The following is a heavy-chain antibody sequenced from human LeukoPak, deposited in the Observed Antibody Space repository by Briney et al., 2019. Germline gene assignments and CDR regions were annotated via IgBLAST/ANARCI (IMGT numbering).Heavy chain of an antibody. CDR1: GGSFSGYY. Sequence: SETLSLTCAVYGGSFSGYYWSWIRQPPGKGLEWIGEINHSGSTNYNPSLKSRVTISVDTSKNQFSLKLSSVTAADTAVYYCAREVGYSYGHYYYYMDVWGKGATVTVSS. V-gene: IGHV4-34*01. CDR3: AREVGYSYGHYYYYMDV. CDR2: INHSGST. J-gene: IGHJ6*03. D-gene: IGHD5-18*01.